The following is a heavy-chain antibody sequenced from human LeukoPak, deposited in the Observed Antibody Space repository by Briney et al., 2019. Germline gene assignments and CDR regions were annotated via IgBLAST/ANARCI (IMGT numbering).Heavy chain of an antibody. J-gene: IGHJ5*02. CDR2: IYPGDSDT. CDR1: GYSFATYW. V-gene: IGHV5-51*01. CDR3: ARRQNNWFVP. Sequence: GESLKISCQGFGYSFATYWIGWVRQMPGKGLEWMGVIYPGDSDTRYSPSFQGQVTISADKSISTAYLQWSSLKASDTAMYYCARRQNNWFVPWGQGTLVTVSS.